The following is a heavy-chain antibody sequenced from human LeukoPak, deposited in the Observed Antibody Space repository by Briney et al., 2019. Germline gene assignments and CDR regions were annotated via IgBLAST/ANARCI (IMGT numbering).Heavy chain of an antibody. V-gene: IGHV3-15*01. CDR3: ATGAPSGGGYFDY. J-gene: IGHJ4*02. CDR1: GFTVSSNY. D-gene: IGHD2-15*01. CDR2: IKSKKDGETI. Sequence: SGGSLRLSCAASGFTVSSNYMTWVRQAPGKGLEWVGRIKSKKDGETIDYAAPAKGRFSISRDDSINTLYLQMNSLKTEDTAVYYCATGAPSGGGYFDYWGQGTLVTVSS.